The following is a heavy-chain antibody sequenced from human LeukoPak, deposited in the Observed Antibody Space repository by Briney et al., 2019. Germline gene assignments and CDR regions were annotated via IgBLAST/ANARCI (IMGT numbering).Heavy chain of an antibody. CDR2: IRNKANGYET. J-gene: IGHJ4*02. CDR1: GFTFSASA. Sequence: QPGGSLKLSCAASGFTFSASAMDWVRQASGKGLEWVGRIRNKANGYETAYAASVKGRFIISRDDSKNTAYLQMNSLKTEDTAVYYCTRLGYCTNGVCYFDYWGQGILVTVSS. V-gene: IGHV3-73*01. D-gene: IGHD2-8*01. CDR3: TRLGYCTNGVCYFDY.